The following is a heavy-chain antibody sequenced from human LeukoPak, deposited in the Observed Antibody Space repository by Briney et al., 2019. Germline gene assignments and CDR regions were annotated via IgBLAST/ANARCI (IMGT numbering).Heavy chain of an antibody. J-gene: IGHJ4*02. Sequence: GGSLRLSRAASGFTFSRNWMRWVRQAPGKGLVWVSRINSDGSSTRYADSAKGRFTISRDNAKNTLYLQMNSLGAEDTAVYFCTRESYNDGNFDYWGQGTLVTVSS. CDR2: INSDGSST. CDR1: GFTFSRNW. D-gene: IGHD3-10*01. CDR3: TRESYNDGNFDY. V-gene: IGHV3-74*01.